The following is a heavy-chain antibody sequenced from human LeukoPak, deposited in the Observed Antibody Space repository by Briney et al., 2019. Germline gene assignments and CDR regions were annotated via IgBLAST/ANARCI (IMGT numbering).Heavy chain of an antibody. Sequence: GRSLRLSCAASGFTFSTYAIHWVRQAPGKGLEWVAVISYDGSNKFYADSVKGRFTISRDNSKNTLYLQMNSLRVEDTAVYYCARGWASSRRKAFDIWGQGTMVTVSS. CDR3: ARGWASSRRKAFDI. CDR1: GFTFSTYA. V-gene: IGHV3-30-3*01. J-gene: IGHJ3*02. D-gene: IGHD3-16*01. CDR2: ISYDGSNK.